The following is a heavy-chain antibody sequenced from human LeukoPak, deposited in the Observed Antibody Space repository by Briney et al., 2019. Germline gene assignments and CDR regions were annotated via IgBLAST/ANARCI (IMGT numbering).Heavy chain of an antibody. V-gene: IGHV4-39*02. D-gene: IGHD1-26*01. CDR3: ARDSRGSYGLDY. CDR1: GGSISSSSYL. J-gene: IGHJ4*02. CDR2: ISYSGST. Sequence: SETLSLTCTVSGGSISSSSYLWGWLRQPPGKGLEWIGSISYSGSTYYNPSLKSRVIISVDTSKNQFSLRLTSVTAADTAVYYCARDSRGSYGLDYWGQGTLVTVSS.